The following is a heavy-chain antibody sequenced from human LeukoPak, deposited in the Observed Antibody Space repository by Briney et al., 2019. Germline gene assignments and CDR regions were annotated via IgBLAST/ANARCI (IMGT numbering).Heavy chain of an antibody. D-gene: IGHD7-27*01. CDR2: IYPGDSDT. J-gene: IGHJ4*02. Sequence: GESLKISCKGSGYSFRNYWSGWVRQMPGKGLGWMGIIYPGDSDTRYSPSFQGQVTISADKSISTAYLQWSSLKASDSAMYFCARTDRTEDPIDYWGQGTLVTVSS. V-gene: IGHV5-51*01. CDR1: GYSFRNYW. CDR3: ARTDRTEDPIDY.